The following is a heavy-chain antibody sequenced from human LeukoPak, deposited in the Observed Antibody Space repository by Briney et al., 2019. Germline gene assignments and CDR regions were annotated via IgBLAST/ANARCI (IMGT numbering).Heavy chain of an antibody. CDR3: AKVLLPVGATFFDAFDI. J-gene: IGHJ3*02. V-gene: IGHV1-69*01. CDR2: IIPIFGTA. D-gene: IGHD1-26*01. CDR1: GGTFSSYA. Sequence: SVKVSCKASGGTFSSYAISWVRQAPGQGLEWMGGIIPIFGTANYAQKFQGRVTITADESTSTAYMELSSLRSEDTAVYYCAKVLLPVGATFFDAFDIWGQGTMVTVSS.